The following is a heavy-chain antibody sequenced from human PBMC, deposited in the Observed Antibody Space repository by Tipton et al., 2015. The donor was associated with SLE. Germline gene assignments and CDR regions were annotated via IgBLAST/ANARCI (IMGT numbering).Heavy chain of an antibody. V-gene: IGHV1-18*01. J-gene: IGHJ4*02. CDR1: GYTFTSYG. D-gene: IGHD2-15*01. CDR2: ISAYNGNT. CDR3: AGAWQGYCSGGTCYVLDY. Sequence: QVQLVQSGAEVKKPGASVKVSCKASGYTFTSYGISWVRQAPGQGLEWMGWISAYNGNTNYAQKLQGRATMTTDTSTSTAYMELRSLRSDDTAVYYCAGAWQGYCSGGTCYVLDYWGQGTLVTVSS.